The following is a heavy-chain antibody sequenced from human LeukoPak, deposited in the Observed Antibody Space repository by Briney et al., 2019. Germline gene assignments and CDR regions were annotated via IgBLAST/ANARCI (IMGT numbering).Heavy chain of an antibody. V-gene: IGHV4-31*03. CDR1: GGSISSGGYY. CDR2: IYYSGST. D-gene: IGHD2-2*01. J-gene: IGHJ4*02. CDR3: ARESRVVVPAAIDY. Sequence: SETLSLTCTVSGGSISSGGYYWSWIRQHPGKGLEWIGYIYYSGSTYYNPSLKSRVTISVDTSKNQFSLKLSSVTAADTAVYYCARESRVVVPAAIDYWGRGTLVTVSS.